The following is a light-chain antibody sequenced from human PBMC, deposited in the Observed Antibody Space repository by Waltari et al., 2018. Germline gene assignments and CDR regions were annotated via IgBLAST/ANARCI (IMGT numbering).Light chain of an antibody. CDR3: QQYFSSPLS. J-gene: IGKJ3*01. V-gene: IGKV4-1*01. CDR1: LSILHSSQNNKY. Sequence: DIVMTQSPDSLSVSLGERATINCKSSLSILHSSQNNKYLAWYQQKSGQSPKLLIYAASTLESGVPDRFSGSGSGTDFTLTISGLQAEDVAVYYCQQYFSSPLSFGPGTKVDIK. CDR2: AAS.